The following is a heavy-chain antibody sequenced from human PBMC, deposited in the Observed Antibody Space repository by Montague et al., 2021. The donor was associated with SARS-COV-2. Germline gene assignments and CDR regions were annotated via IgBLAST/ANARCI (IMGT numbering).Heavy chain of an antibody. Sequence: SETLSLTCTVSGGSISSSSYYWGWIRQPPGKGLEWIGSIYYSGSTYYXXXLKSRVTISVDTSKNQFSLKLSSVTAADTAVYYCARDLWVWLSVEGSFDYWVQGTLITVSS. J-gene: IGHJ4*02. V-gene: IGHV4-39*07. CDR2: IYYSGST. D-gene: IGHD5-12*01. CDR1: GGSISSSSYY. CDR3: ARDLWVWLSVEGSFDY.